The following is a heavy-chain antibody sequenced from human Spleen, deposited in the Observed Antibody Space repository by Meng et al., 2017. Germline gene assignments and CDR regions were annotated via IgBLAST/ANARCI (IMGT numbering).Heavy chain of an antibody. CDR1: GGSFSGYY. Sequence: QVQLQQWGTTPLTPAEAPSLTSAVYGGSFSGYYWSWTRQPPGKGLEWIGEINHSGSTNHNPSRKSRVTISVDTSKNQFSLKLSSVTAADTAVYYCASCGDGYDSLCYFDYWGQGTLVTVSS. J-gene: IGHJ4*02. CDR3: ASCGDGYDSLCYFDY. CDR2: INHSGST. D-gene: IGHD5-24*01. V-gene: IGHV4-34*01.